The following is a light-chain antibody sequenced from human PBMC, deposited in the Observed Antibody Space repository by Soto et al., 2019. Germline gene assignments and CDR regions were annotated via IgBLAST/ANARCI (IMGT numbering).Light chain of an antibody. Sequence: QSVLTQPASMSGSPGQSITISCTGTRSENGTYNYLSWYQQHPGKAPRLVISDVSNRPSGVSNRFSGSKSGNTASLTITGLQSEDEADYYCMSYTTTSSFVFGSGTKVTVL. CDR2: DVS. J-gene: IGLJ1*01. CDR3: MSYTTTSSFV. CDR1: RSENGTYNY. V-gene: IGLV2-14*03.